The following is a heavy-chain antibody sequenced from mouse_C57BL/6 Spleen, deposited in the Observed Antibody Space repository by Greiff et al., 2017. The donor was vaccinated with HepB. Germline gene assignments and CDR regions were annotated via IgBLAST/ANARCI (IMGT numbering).Heavy chain of an antibody. Sequence: QVHVKQPGAELVMPGASVKLSCKASGYSFTSYYIHWVKQRPGQGLEWIGWIYPGSGNTKYNEKFKGKATLTADTSSSTAYMQLSSLTSEDSAVYYCARLYYYAMDYWGQGTSVTVSS. CDR1: GYSFTSYY. V-gene: IGHV1-66*01. J-gene: IGHJ4*01. CDR3: ARLYYYAMDY. CDR2: IYPGSGNT.